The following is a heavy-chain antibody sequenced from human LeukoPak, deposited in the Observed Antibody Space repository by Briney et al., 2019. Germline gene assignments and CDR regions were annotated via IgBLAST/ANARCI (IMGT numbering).Heavy chain of an antibody. V-gene: IGHV1-69*13. CDR1: GGTFSSYA. CDR3: ARLVAGRDQTYYFDY. D-gene: IGHD6-19*01. Sequence: SVKVSCKASGGTFSSYAISWERQAPGQGLEWMGGIIPIFGTANYAQKFQGRVTITADESTSTAYMELSSLRSEDTAVYYCARLVAGRDQTYYFDYWGQGTLVTVSS. J-gene: IGHJ4*02. CDR2: IIPIFGTA.